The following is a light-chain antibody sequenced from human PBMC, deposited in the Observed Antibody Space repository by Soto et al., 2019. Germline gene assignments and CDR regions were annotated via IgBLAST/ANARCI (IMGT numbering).Light chain of an antibody. J-gene: IGLJ1*01. V-gene: IGLV1-51*02. CDR3: GTWDSSLSIFA. CDR1: SSNIGSYY. Sequence: QSVLTQPPSVSAAPGQKVTMSCSGGSSNIGSYYVSWHQQLPGTAPKLLIYENDKRPSGIPDRFSGSKSGTSATLGITGLQTGDEADYYCGTWDSSLSIFAFGTGTKVTVL. CDR2: END.